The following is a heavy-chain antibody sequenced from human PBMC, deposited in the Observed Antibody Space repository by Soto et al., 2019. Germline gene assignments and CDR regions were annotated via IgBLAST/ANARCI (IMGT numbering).Heavy chain of an antibody. D-gene: IGHD3-22*01. V-gene: IGHV4-30-4*02. Sequence: SDTVSLACTFSGGSSSSGVYYWSGIRQPPGKGLEWIGFSYYSGSTYYNPSLKRRVTISVDTSKNQFSLKLSYVTAADTDVYYCAREYRMRYYAISGYYLYYFDHSGQGTQVTVSS. CDR3: AREYRMRYYAISGYYLYYFDH. CDR2: SYYSGST. CDR1: GGSSSSGVYY. J-gene: IGHJ4*02.